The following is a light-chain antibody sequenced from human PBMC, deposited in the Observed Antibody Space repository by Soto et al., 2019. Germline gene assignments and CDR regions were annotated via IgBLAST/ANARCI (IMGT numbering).Light chain of an antibody. J-gene: IGLJ1*01. CDR1: SSDVGAYNY. CDR3: SSYTSISPYV. Sequence: QSALTQPASVSGSPGQSITISCTGTSSDVGAYNYVSWYQQHPGKAPQLMIYEVSNRPSGVSNRFSGSKSGSTASLTISGLQAEDEADYYCSSYTSISPYVFGTGTQLTVL. V-gene: IGLV2-14*01. CDR2: EVS.